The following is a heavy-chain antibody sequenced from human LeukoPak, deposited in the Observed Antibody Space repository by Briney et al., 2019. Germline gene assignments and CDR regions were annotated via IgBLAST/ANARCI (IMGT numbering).Heavy chain of an antibody. J-gene: IGHJ4*02. CDR2: IGTAGDT. CDR3: ARGRQDYYDSSGYYSYYFDY. Sequence: GGSLRLSCAASGFTFSSYDMHWVRHATGKGLEWVSTIGTAGDTYYPGSVKGRFTISRENAKNSLYLQMNSLRAGDTAVYYCARGRQDYYDSSGYYSYYFDYWGQGILVTVSS. CDR1: GFTFSSYD. D-gene: IGHD3-22*01. V-gene: IGHV3-13*01.